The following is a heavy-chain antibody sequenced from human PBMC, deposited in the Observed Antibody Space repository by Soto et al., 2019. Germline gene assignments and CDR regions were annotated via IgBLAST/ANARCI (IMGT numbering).Heavy chain of an antibody. CDR1: GYNFNRYW. CDR3: ARSLVNGTYEAFDI. Sequence: EVYLAQSGAEVKKPGESLKISCKGSGYNFNRYWIGWVRQMPGKGLEWMGVIYPGDSDTRYSPSLQGQVTISADKSSIAAYLQGSSLQASDTATYYCARSLVNGTYEAFDIWGQGTMVTVSS. D-gene: IGHD6-13*01. J-gene: IGHJ3*02. V-gene: IGHV5-51*03. CDR2: IYPGDSDT.